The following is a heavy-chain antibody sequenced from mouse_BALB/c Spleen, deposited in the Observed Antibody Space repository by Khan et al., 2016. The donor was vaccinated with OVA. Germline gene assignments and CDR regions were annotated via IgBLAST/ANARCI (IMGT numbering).Heavy chain of an antibody. Sequence: EVELVESGGDLVKPGGSLKLSCAASGFTFSTYGMSWVRQTLDMRLEWVATISSGGSYTYYPDCVKGRFTISRDKAKNTQYLQMSSLKSEDTTMYYCTRLAYCEDSEGFAYWGQGTLITVSA. CDR3: TRLAYCEDSEGFAY. CDR1: GFTFSTYG. J-gene: IGHJ3*01. D-gene: IGHD1-1*01. V-gene: IGHV5-6*01. CDR2: ISSGGSYT.